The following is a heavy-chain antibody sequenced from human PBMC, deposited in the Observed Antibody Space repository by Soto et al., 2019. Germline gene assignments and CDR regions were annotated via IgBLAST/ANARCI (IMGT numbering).Heavy chain of an antibody. D-gene: IGHD2-2*01. Sequence: SETLSLTCTVSGGSISSYYWSWIRQPPGKGLEWIGYIYYSGSTNYNPSLKSRVTISVDTSKNQFSLKLSSVTAADTAVYYCARGDCSSTSCYLPAEYLQHWGQGNLVTFSS. CDR3: ARGDCSSTSCYLPAEYLQH. CDR2: IYYSGST. CDR1: GGSISSYY. J-gene: IGHJ1*01. V-gene: IGHV4-59*01.